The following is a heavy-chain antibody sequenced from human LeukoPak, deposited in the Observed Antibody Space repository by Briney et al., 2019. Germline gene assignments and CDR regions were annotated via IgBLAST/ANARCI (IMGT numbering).Heavy chain of an antibody. CDR3: AREQAAAGTGRWFDP. J-gene: IGHJ5*02. CDR1: GFTFSSYW. D-gene: IGHD6-13*01. Sequence: GGSLRLSCAASGFTFSSYWMHWVRQAPGKGLEWVAVIWYDGSNKYYADSVKGRFTISRDNSKNTLYLQMNSLRAEDTAVYYCAREQAAAGTGRWFDPWGQGTLVTVSS. V-gene: IGHV3-33*08. CDR2: IWYDGSNK.